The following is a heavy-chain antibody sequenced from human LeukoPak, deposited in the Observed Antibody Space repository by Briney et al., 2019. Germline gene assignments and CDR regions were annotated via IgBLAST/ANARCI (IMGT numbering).Heavy chain of an antibody. CDR2: IYPGDSDT. CDR3: ARHAGYYDSSGYYNLRAFDI. D-gene: IGHD3-22*01. V-gene: IGHV5-51*01. J-gene: IGHJ3*02. CDR1: GYSFTSYW. Sequence: GESLKISCKGSGYSFTSYWIGWVRQMPGKGLEGMGIIYPGDSDTRYSPSFQGQVTISADKTICTAYLQWSSLKASDTAMYYCARHAGYYDSSGYYNLRAFDIWGQGTMVTVSS.